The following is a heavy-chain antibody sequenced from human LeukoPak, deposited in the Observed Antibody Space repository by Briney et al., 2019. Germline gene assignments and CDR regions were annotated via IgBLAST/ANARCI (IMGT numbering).Heavy chain of an antibody. Sequence: SETLSLTCTVSGGSISSTNYYWGWIRQPPGKGLEWIGSIYYSASSYYNPSLKSRVIISVETSKNQFSLKLSSVTAADTAVYDCVRSNRAPITMVRGAFNCFDPWGQGTLVTVSS. CDR1: GGSISSTNYY. D-gene: IGHD3-10*01. J-gene: IGHJ5*02. CDR2: IYYSASS. V-gene: IGHV4-39*01. CDR3: VRSNRAPITMVRGAFNCFDP.